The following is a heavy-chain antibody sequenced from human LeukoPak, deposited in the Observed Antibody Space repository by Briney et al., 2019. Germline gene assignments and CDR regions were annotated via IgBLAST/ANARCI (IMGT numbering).Heavy chain of an antibody. J-gene: IGHJ3*02. CDR2: IGSAGDT. D-gene: IGHD1-14*01. CDR3: ARRSERWGAFDI. CDR1: GFTFSSYD. Sequence: GGSLRLSCAASGFTFSSYDMHWVRQATGKGLEWVSAIGSAGDTYYPGSVKGRFTISRENAKNSLYLQMNSLRAGDTAVYYCARRSERWGAFDIWGQGTMVTVSS. V-gene: IGHV3-13*01.